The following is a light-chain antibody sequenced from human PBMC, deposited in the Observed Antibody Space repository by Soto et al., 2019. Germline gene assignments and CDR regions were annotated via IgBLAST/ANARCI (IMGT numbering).Light chain of an antibody. CDR3: SSYTTSSLSV. J-gene: IGLJ1*01. CDR2: DVS. CDR1: SNDIGAYNF. Sequence: QSVLTQPASVSGSPGQSITISCTGTSNDIGAYNFVSWYQQHPGKAPKLMIYDVSNRPSGLSNRFSGSKSGSTASLTISGLQAEDEADYYCSSYTTSSLSVFATGPKVNVL. V-gene: IGLV2-14*03.